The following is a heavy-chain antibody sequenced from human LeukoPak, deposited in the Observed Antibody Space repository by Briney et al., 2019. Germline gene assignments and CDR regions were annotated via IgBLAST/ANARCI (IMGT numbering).Heavy chain of an antibody. J-gene: IGHJ3*02. Sequence: GESLKISCKGSGYSFTSYWTGWVRQMPGKGLEWVGIIYPGDSDTRYSPSFQGQVTISADKSISTAYLQWSSLKASDTAMYYCARRFRYSYGSDDAFDIWGQGTMVTVSS. CDR1: GYSFTSYW. D-gene: IGHD5-18*01. CDR3: ARRFRYSYGSDDAFDI. V-gene: IGHV5-51*01. CDR2: IYPGDSDT.